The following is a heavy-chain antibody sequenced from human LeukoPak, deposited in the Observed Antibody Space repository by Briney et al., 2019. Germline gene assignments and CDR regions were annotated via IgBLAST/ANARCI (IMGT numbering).Heavy chain of an antibody. Sequence: GGSLRLSCAASGFTFSSLSMNWVRQAPGKGLEWVSSISTGSSYIYYADSVKGRFTISRDNAKNSLYLQMTSLRAEDTAVYYCARSEGYCSSTSCDAYYYYMDVWGKGTTVTVSS. CDR3: ARSEGYCSSTSCDAYYYYMDV. V-gene: IGHV3-21*01. CDR1: GFTFSSLS. J-gene: IGHJ6*03. D-gene: IGHD2-2*01. CDR2: ISTGSSYI.